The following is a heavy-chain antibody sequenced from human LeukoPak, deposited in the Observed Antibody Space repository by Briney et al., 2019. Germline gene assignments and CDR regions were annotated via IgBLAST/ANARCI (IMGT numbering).Heavy chain of an antibody. CDR3: ARDSIAANYYYMDV. D-gene: IGHD6-25*01. J-gene: IGHJ6*03. Sequence: GGSLRLSCAASGFTFSSYSMNWVRQAPGKGLEWVSSISSSSSYIYYADSVKGRFTISRDNVKNSLYLQMNSLRAEDTAVYYCARDSIAANYYYMDVWGKGTTVTVSS. V-gene: IGHV3-21*01. CDR2: ISSSSSYI. CDR1: GFTFSSYS.